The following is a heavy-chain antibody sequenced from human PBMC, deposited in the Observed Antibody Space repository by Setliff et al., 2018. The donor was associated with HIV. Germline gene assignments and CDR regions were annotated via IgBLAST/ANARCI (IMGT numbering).Heavy chain of an antibody. V-gene: IGHV4-31*03. CDR1: GGSISGGDFY. Sequence: SETLSLTCTVSGGSISGGDFYWSWIRQHPGKGLEWIGYIYHTGVTYYNPSLKSRLSMSIDTSKNHFSLRLTSVTAADTAVYYCARDLPELTGRSFDPWGQGIQVTVSS. CDR2: IYHTGVT. J-gene: IGHJ5*02. CDR3: ARDLPELTGRSFDP. D-gene: IGHD7-27*01.